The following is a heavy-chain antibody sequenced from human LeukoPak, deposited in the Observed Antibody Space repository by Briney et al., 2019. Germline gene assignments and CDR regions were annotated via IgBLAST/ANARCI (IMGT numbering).Heavy chain of an antibody. V-gene: IGHV4-4*07. CDR1: GGSISSYY. J-gene: IGHJ4*02. CDR2: IYTSGST. D-gene: IGHD3-10*01. Sequence: SETLSLTCTVSGGSISSYYWSWIRQPAGKGLEWIGRIYTSGSTNYNPSLKSRVTMSVDTSKNQFSLKLSSVTAADTAVYYCARGLSGVWFGELLFGYWGQGTLVTVSS. CDR3: ARGLSGVWFGELLFGY.